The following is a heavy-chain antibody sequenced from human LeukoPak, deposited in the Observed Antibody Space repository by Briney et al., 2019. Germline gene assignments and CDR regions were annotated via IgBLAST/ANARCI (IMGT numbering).Heavy chain of an antibody. CDR2: INPNSGGT. CDR3: ARDLKAVRGVIYY. Sequence: GASVKVSCKASGYTFINYGITRVRQAPGQGLEWMGWINPNSGGTNYAQKFQGRVTMTRDTSISTAYMELSRLRSDDTAVYYCARDLKAVRGVIYYWGQGTLVTVSS. CDR1: GYTFINYG. D-gene: IGHD3-10*01. J-gene: IGHJ4*02. V-gene: IGHV1-2*02.